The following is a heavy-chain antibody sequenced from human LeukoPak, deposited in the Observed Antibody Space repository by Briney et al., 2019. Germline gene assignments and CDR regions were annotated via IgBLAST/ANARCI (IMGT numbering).Heavy chain of an antibody. CDR3: SRDRTHYYESSGYYSRWEY. CDR1: GGTFSSYA. D-gene: IGHD3-22*01. J-gene: IGHJ4*02. Sequence: ASVKVSCKASGGTFSSYAISWVRQAPGQGLEWMGLINPGGGSTRYARQFQGRVTMTRDTSTSTIYMELSSLRSEDTAMYYCSRDRTHYYESSGYYSRWEYWGQGTLVTVSS. CDR2: INPGGGST. V-gene: IGHV1-46*01.